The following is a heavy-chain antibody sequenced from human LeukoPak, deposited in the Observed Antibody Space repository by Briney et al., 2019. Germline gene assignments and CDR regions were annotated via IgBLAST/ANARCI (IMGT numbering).Heavy chain of an antibody. V-gene: IGHV1-46*01. CDR2: INPSRGST. J-gene: IGHJ4*02. CDR3: ARDGLDRGGIRKDY. D-gene: IGHD3-10*01. CDR1: GYTFTNYY. Sequence: ASVKASCKASGYTFTNYYMHWVRQAPGQGLEWMGIINPSRGSTTYAQKFQGRVTMTRDTSTSTVYMELSSLRSEDTAVYYCARDGLDRGGIRKDYWGQGTLVTVSS.